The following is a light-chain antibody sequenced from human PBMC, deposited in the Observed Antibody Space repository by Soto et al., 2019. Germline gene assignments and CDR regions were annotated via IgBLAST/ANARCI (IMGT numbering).Light chain of an antibody. J-gene: IGKJ5*01. CDR2: DTS. V-gene: IGKV3-11*01. CDR1: ESVEIY. Sequence: ETVLTQSPATLSLSPGERATLSCRASESVEIYLAWYQQKPGQAPKLLIYDTSNRATGIPARFSGSGSGTDFTLTISSLEPEDFAVYYCHQHRNWPPITFAQGTRLAIK. CDR3: HQHRNWPPIT.